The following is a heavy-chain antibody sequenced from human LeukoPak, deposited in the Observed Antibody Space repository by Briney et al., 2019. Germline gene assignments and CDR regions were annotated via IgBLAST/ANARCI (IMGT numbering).Heavy chain of an antibody. D-gene: IGHD1-26*01. V-gene: IGHV3-53*01. CDR2: IYSGGST. J-gene: IGHJ4*02. Sequence: GGSLRLSCAASAFTVSSNYMSWVRQAPGKGLEWVSVIYSGGSTYYADSVKGRFTISRDNSKNTLYLQMNSLRAEDTAVYYCARGEKWELPYFDYWGQGTLVTVSS. CDR1: AFTVSSNY. CDR3: ARGEKWELPYFDY.